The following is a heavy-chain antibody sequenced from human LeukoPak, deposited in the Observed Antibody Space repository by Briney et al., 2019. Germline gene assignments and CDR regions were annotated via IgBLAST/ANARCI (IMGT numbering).Heavy chain of an antibody. V-gene: IGHV3-23*01. CDR3: TSWPESWAAGQGTDY. CDR2: ISGSGVNT. J-gene: IGHJ4*02. Sequence: GGSLRLSCAASGFTFRSYGMNWVRQAPGKGLEWVSAISGSGVNTYYADSVKGRFTISRDNSKNTLYLQMNSLRAEDTAVYYCTSWPESWAAGQGTDYWGQGTLVTVSS. D-gene: IGHD6-13*01. CDR1: GFTFRSYG.